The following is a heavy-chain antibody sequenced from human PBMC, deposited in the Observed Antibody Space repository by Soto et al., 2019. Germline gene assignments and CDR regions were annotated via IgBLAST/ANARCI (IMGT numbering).Heavy chain of an antibody. Sequence: QVRLQGSGPGLVKPSETLSLTCTVSGGSISPYFWSWIRQPAGKGLEWMGRVYYSGSTNYAPSLKSRVTMSVDTSKNQFSLRMRSVTAADTAVYYCAREGGYFDSSGSGVYHYYGVDVWGQGTTVIVSS. J-gene: IGHJ6*02. V-gene: IGHV4-4*07. D-gene: IGHD3-22*01. CDR1: GGSISPYF. CDR3: AREGGYFDSSGSGVYHYYGVDV. CDR2: VYYSGST.